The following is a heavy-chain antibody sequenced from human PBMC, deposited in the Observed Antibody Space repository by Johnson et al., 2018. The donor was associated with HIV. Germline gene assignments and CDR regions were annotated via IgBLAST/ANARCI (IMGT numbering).Heavy chain of an antibody. D-gene: IGHD5-24*01. CDR3: ANGEMATMEAFDAFDI. CDR1: GFRFRSYV. Sequence: QVQLVESGGGVVQPGRSLRLSCAASGFRFRSYVMHWVCQAPEKGLEWVADIKCDGSEKYYADSVKGRFTISRDNSKDTLYLQMNSLRAEDTAVYYCANGEMATMEAFDAFDIWGQGTMVTVSS. J-gene: IGHJ3*02. CDR2: IKCDGSEK. V-gene: IGHV3-33*06.